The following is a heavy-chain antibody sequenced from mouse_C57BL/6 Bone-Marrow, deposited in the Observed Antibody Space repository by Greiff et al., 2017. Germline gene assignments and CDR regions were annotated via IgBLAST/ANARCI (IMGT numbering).Heavy chain of an antibody. CDR3: ARQYSNSFAY. V-gene: IGHV5-6*02. CDR2: ISSGGSYT. CDR1: GFTFSSYG. Sequence: EVKLVESGGDLVKPGGSLKLSCAASGFTFSSYGMSWVRQTPDKRLEWVATISSGGSYTYYPDSVKGRFTISRDNAKNTLYLQMSSLKSEDTAMYYCARQYSNSFAYWGQGTLVTVSA. D-gene: IGHD2-5*01. J-gene: IGHJ3*01.